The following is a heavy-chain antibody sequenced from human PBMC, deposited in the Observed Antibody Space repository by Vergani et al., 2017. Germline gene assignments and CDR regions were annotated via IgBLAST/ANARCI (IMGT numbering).Heavy chain of an antibody. CDR3: VRDQVTILRGSDALDI. CDR1: GFTFGYYA. CDR2: IRSKAYGQAT. J-gene: IGHJ3*02. Sequence: EVQLVESGGDLVQPGRSLRLSCTASGFTFGYYAMDWFRQAPGQGLEWVGGIRSKAYGQATIYAASVKVRFTISRDDSKSIAYLQMNNLQTEDTAMYYCVRDQVTILRGSDALDILGQGTMVTVSS. D-gene: IGHD3-10*01. V-gene: IGHV3-49*03.